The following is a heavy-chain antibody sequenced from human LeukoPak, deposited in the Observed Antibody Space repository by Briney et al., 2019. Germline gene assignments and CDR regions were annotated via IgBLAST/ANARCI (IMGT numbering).Heavy chain of an antibody. D-gene: IGHD2-15*01. J-gene: IGHJ4*02. CDR1: GFTFGDYA. CDR3: TRTRCSGGSCYFDY. Sequence: PGRSLGLSCTASGFTFGDYAMSWVRQAPGKGLEWVGFIRSKAYGGTTEYAASVKGRFTISRDDSKSIAYLQMNSLKTEDTAVYYCTRTRCSGGSCYFDYWGQGTLVTVSS. CDR2: IRSKAYGGTT. V-gene: IGHV3-49*04.